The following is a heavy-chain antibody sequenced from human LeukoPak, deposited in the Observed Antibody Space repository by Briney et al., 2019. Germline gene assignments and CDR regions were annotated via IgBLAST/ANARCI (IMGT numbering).Heavy chain of an antibody. Sequence: SETLSLTCTVSGGPISSYYWSWLRQPPGKGLEWIGYIYYSGSTNYNPSLKSRVTISVDTSKNQFSLKLSSVTAADTAVYYCARLVDTAMAPDYWGQGTLVTVSS. V-gene: IGHV4-59*08. CDR1: GGPISSYY. D-gene: IGHD5-18*01. J-gene: IGHJ4*02. CDR3: ARLVDTAMAPDY. CDR2: IYYSGST.